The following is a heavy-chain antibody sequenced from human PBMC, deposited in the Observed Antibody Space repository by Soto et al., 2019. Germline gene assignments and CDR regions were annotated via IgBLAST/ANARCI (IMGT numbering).Heavy chain of an antibody. Sequence: QVQLVESGGGGVQPWRSLRLSCAASGFTFSSYGMHWVRQAPGKGLEWVAVISSDGRNKYYADSVKGRFTISRDNSKNTLYLEMSSLRAEETAVYYCVKDCSRGSPYYYGLAVLGQVTTVTVS. CDR1: GFTFSSYG. J-gene: IGHJ6*02. CDR3: VKDCSRGSPYYYGLAV. CDR2: ISSDGRNK. D-gene: IGHD6-19*01. V-gene: IGHV3-30*18.